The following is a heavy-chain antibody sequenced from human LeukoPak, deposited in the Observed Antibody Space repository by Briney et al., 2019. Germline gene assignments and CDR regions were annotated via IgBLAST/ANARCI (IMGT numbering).Heavy chain of an antibody. D-gene: IGHD3-10*01. J-gene: IGHJ4*02. Sequence: GGSLRLSCAVSGFTVSGDYMSWVRQAPGKGLEWVSVIYSGGSTYYADSVKGRFTISRDNSKNTLYLQMNSLRAEDTAVYYCARESKVVRGVAAIDYWGQGTLVTVSS. CDR1: GFTVSGDY. CDR3: ARESKVVRGVAAIDY. CDR2: IYSGGST. V-gene: IGHV3-66*01.